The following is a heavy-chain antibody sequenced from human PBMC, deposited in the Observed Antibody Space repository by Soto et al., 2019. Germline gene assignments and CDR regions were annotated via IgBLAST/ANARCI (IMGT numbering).Heavy chain of an antibody. CDR3: ARQERTGDAFDI. J-gene: IGHJ3*02. CDR2: IWYDGSNK. V-gene: IGHV3-33*01. D-gene: IGHD3-9*01. Sequence: GGSLRLSCTASGFTFSSYGMHWVRQAPGKGLEWVAVIWYDGSNKYYADSVKGRFTISRDNSKNTLYLQMNSLRAEDTAVYYCARQERTGDAFDIWGQGTMVTVSS. CDR1: GFTFSSYG.